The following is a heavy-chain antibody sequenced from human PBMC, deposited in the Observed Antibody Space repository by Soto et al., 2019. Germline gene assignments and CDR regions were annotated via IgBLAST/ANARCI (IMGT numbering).Heavy chain of an antibody. CDR1: GYTFTNYG. CDR2: ISAYNGKT. D-gene: IGHD1-7*01. Sequence: QVQLVQSGTEVKTPGASVKVSCHASGYTFTNYGINXXXXXXXXGLEWMAWISAYNGKTHHAPFVQDRVTMTTDTSTRTAYMELTSLRSDDTAVYYCARGGWNYGPGPFDLWGQGTMVTVSS. J-gene: IGHJ3*01. V-gene: IGHV1-18*04. CDR3: ARGGWNYGPGPFDL.